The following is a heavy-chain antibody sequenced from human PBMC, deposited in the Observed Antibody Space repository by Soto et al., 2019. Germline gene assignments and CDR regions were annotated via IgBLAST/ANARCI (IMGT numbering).Heavy chain of an antibody. CDR2: INPNSGGA. CDR1: GYTVTGYY. J-gene: IGHJ6*02. D-gene: IGHD6-19*01. CDR3: ARSSSGVKYYYYYYGMDV. V-gene: IGHV1-2*02. Sequence: GASVKVSCKASGYTVTGYYIHWVRQAPGQGLEWMGWINPNSGGAKYAQKFQGRVTMTSDTSISTTYMEVSWLRYDDTAVYYCARSSSGVKYYYYYYGMDVWGQGTTVTVSS.